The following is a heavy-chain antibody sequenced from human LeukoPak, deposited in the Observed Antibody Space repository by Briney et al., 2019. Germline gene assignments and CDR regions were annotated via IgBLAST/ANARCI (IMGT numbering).Heavy chain of an antibody. D-gene: IGHD1-14*01. CDR2: ISSKGADT. CDR3: ANYRKPQGLDY. V-gene: IGHV3-23*01. Sequence: GGSLRLSCAVSRFAFSTYAMTWVRQAPGQGLEYVSTISSKGADTYYADSVKGRFTISRDNSKNTLYLQMTSLRVEDTAVYYCANYRKPQGLDYWGQGTLVTVSS. CDR1: RFAFSTYA. J-gene: IGHJ4*02.